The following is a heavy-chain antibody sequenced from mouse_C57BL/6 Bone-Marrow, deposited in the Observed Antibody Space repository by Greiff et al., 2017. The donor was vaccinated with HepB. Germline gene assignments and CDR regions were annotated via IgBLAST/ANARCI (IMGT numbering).Heavy chain of an antibody. CDR1: GFTFSDYG. CDR2: ISSGSSTI. J-gene: IGHJ1*03. Sequence: EVKLMESGGGLVKPGGSLKLSCAASGFTFSDYGMHWVRQAPEKGLEWVAYISSGSSTIYYADTVKGRYTIARDNAKNTLFLQMTSLRSEDTAMYYCARKPVYYYGSRYWYFDVWGRGTTVTVSA. D-gene: IGHD1-1*01. CDR3: ARKPVYYYGSRYWYFDV. V-gene: IGHV5-17*01.